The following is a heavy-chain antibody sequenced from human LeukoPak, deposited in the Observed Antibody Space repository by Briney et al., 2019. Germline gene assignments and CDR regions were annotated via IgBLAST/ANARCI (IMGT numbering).Heavy chain of an antibody. CDR1: GGSFSGYY. Sequence: SETLSPTCAVYGGSFSGYYWSWIRQPPGKGLEWIGEINTGGSTTYNPSLKNGVTISVATSKNQFSVTLRSVTAAHTAVYYCARCRVYYYAPGRAHWFDPWGQGTLVTVPS. CDR2: INTGGST. J-gene: IGHJ5*02. CDR3: ARCRVYYYAPGRAHWFDP. D-gene: IGHD3-10*01. V-gene: IGHV4-34*01.